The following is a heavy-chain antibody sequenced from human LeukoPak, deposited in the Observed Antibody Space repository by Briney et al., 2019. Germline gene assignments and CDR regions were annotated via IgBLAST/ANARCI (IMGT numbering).Heavy chain of an antibody. CDR1: GGSISSYY. V-gene: IGHV4-59*01. Sequence: SETLSLTCTVSGGSISSYYWSWIRQPPGKGLEWIGYIYYSGSTNYNPSLKSRVTISVDTSKNQFSLKLSSVTAADTAVYYCARVGKNGYSYGYVDYWGQGTLVTVSS. J-gene: IGHJ4*02. D-gene: IGHD5-18*01. CDR2: IYYSGST. CDR3: ARVGKNGYSYGYVDY.